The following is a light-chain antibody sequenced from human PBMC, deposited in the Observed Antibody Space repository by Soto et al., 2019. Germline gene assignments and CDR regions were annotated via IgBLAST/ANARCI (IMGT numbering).Light chain of an antibody. CDR2: DVS. V-gene: IGLV2-11*01. CDR3: CSYGGSYCLV. CDR1: SSDVGSYKS. J-gene: IGLJ3*02. Sequence: QSALTQPRSVSASPGQSVTISCTGTSSDVGSYKSVSWYQQPPGKAPKLMIYDVSKRPSGVPDRFSGSKSGNTASLTISGLQAEDESDYYCCSYGGSYCLVFGGGTKLTVL.